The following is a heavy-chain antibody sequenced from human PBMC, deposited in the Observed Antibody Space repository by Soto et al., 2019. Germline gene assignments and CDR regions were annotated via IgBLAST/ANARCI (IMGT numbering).Heavy chain of an antibody. J-gene: IGHJ4*02. CDR2: VSPTGDTV. CDR3: LKDAPNGSIDD. CDR1: GFRFEQYV. V-gene: IGHV3-9*01. Sequence: VQVVASGGGLVQPGRSLRLYWAVSGFRFEQYVMHWVRQGPGKGLECVSTVSPTGDTVAYADSVEGRFTVSRDNAKNSLYLQMNSLKGDDTAFYYCLKDAPNGSIDDWGQGTLVTVSS. D-gene: IGHD3-10*01.